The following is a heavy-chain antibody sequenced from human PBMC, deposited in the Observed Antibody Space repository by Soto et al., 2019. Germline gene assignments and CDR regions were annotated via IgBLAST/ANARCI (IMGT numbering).Heavy chain of an antibody. CDR1: AYTFTTYG. CDR2: ISAYSGDT. V-gene: IGHV1-18*01. CDR3: AAGLGSRSYGRSPLLY. Sequence: QVQLVQSGAEVKKPGASVKVSCKASAYTFTTYGISWVRQAPGQGLEWMGWISAYSGDTNYAQKLQGRVTMTRNTFTTTAYMELRSLRSDDTAVYYCAAGLGSRSYGRSPLLYWGQGTLVTVSS. J-gene: IGHJ4*02. D-gene: IGHD3-10*01.